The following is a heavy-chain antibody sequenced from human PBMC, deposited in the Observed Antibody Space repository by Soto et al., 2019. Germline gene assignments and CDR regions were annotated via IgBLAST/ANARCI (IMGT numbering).Heavy chain of an antibody. J-gene: IGHJ4*02. CDR1: GFTFSSYA. V-gene: IGHV3-30-3*01. CDR2: ISYDGSNK. D-gene: IGHD4-17*01. Sequence: PGGSLRLSCAASGFTFSSYAMHWVRQAPGKGLEWVAVISYDGSNKYYADSVKGRFTISRDNSKNTLYLQMNSLRAEDTAVYYCARDMDYYYFDYWGQGTLVTVSS. CDR3: ARDMDYYYFDY.